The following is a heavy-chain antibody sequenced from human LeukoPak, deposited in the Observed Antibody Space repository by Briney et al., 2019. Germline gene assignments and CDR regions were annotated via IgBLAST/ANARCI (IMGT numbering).Heavy chain of an antibody. CDR3: ARGVFWFGELGAYYYYYMDV. Sequence: RRASVKVSCKASGYTFTSYDINWVRQATGQGLEWMGWMNPNSGNTGYAQKFQGRVTMTRNTSIRTAYMELSSLRSEDTAVYYCARGVFWFGELGAYYYYYMDVWGKGTTVTISS. J-gene: IGHJ6*03. CDR1: GYTFTSYD. CDR2: MNPNSGNT. D-gene: IGHD3-10*01. V-gene: IGHV1-8*01.